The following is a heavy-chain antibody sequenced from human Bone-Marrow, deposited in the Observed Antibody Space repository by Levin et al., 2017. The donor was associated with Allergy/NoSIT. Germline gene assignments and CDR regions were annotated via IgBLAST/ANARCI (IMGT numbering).Heavy chain of an antibody. CDR3: AADLYNGYNSPDF. V-gene: IGHV1-58*01. CDR2: IVVGTGKA. J-gene: IGHJ4*02. CDR1: GFTFASSS. Sequence: SVKVSCKASGFTFASSSVQWVRQARGQRLEWIGWIVVGTGKANYAQKFQNRVSITRDRSTSTVNMELRSLTSEDTAVYYCAADLYNGYNSPDFWGQGTLVSVSP. D-gene: IGHD5-24*01.